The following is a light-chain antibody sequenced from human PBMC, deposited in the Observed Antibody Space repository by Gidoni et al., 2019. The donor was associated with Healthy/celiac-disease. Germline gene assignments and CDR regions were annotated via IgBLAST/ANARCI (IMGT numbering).Light chain of an antibody. CDR1: QSISSW. CDR2: DAS. J-gene: IGKJ2*01. Sequence: DIQMTQSPSTLSASVGDRVTITCRASQSISSWLAWYQQKPGKAPKLLIYDASSLESGVPSRFSFSGSGTEFTLTISSLQPDFFATYYCQQYNSYSYTFGQGTNLEIK. V-gene: IGKV1-5*01. CDR3: QQYNSYSYT.